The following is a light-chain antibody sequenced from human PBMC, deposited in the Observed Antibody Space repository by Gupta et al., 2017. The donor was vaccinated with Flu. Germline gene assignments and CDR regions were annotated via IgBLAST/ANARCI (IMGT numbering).Light chain of an antibody. V-gene: IGKV3-11*01. CDR3: QHRNSWPLA. Sequence: IVLTQSPGTLSLSPGESATLSCRASQSIGSYLAWYQHKPGQAPRLFIYDTSTRTCGLPIRFSGSGYGTDFTLTIVCREPEDFAVYYCQHRNSWPLAFGRGTKVDMK. J-gene: IGKJ4*01. CDR2: DTS. CDR1: QSIGSY.